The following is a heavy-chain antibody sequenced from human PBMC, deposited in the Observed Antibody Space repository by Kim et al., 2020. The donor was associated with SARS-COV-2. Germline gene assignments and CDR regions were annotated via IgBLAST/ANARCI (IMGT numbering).Heavy chain of an antibody. V-gene: IGHV4-34*01. D-gene: IGHD3-3*01. J-gene: IGHJ5*02. CDR3: ARRGFLTIFGRFDP. CDR1: GGSFSGYY. Sequence: SETLSLTCAVYGGSFSGYYWSWIRQPPGKGLEWIGEINHSGSTNYNPSLKSRVTISVDTSKNQFSPKLSSVTAADTAVYYCARRGFLTIFGRFDPWGQGTLVTVSS. CDR2: INHSGST.